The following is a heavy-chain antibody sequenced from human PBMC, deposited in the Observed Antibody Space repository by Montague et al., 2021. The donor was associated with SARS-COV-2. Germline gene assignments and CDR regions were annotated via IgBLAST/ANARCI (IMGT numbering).Heavy chain of an antibody. CDR2: INHSGST. J-gene: IGHJ6*02. V-gene: IGHV4-34*01. CDR3: ARVRYYGSGTSLGMDV. CDR1: GGSFSGYY. Sequence: SETLSLTCAVYGGSFSGYYWSWIRQPQGKGLVWIGEINHSGSTNYNPSLKSRVTISVDTSKNQFSLKLSSVTAADTAVYYCARVRYYGSGTSLGMDVWGQGTTVTVSS. D-gene: IGHD3-10*01.